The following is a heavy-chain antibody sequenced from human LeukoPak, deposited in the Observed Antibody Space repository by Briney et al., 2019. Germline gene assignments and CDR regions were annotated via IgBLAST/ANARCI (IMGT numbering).Heavy chain of an antibody. V-gene: IGHV1-18*01. CDR1: GHTFTSYG. Sequence: ASVKVSCKASGHTFTSYGITWVRQAPGQGLEWMGWINIYNGNRHYAQNLQGRVTMTTDTSTSTVYMELRSLRSDDTAVYYCARLYCSSTSCSNWFDPWGQGTLVTVSS. D-gene: IGHD2-2*01. CDR3: ARLYCSSTSCSNWFDP. CDR2: INIYNGNR. J-gene: IGHJ5*02.